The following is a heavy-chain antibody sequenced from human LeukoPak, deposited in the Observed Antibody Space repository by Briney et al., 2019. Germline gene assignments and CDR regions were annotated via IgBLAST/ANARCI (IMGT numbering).Heavy chain of an antibody. D-gene: IGHD3-10*01. CDR1: GYTFADYY. CDR3: ARGDYYGSPKTVAA. V-gene: IGHV1-2*02. CDR2: INPDNGGT. J-gene: IGHJ5*02. Sequence: ASVKVSYKASGYTFADYYMNWVRQAPGQGLEGMGWINPDNGGTNYAQKFQGRVIMTRDTSITTVYMELSGLRSDDTAIYYCARGDYYGSPKTVAAWGQGTLVTVSS.